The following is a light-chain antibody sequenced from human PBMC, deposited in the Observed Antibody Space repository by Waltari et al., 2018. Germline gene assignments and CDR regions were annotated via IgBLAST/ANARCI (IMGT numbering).Light chain of an antibody. Sequence: GERATLPCRARQSVSGSLAWYQQKPGQAPRLLIYGASSRATGVPDRFSGSGSGTDFSLTISRLEPEDFAGYYCQHYVRLPVSFGQGTKVEIK. CDR2: GAS. CDR1: QSVSGS. V-gene: IGKV3-20*01. J-gene: IGKJ1*01. CDR3: QHYVRLPVS.